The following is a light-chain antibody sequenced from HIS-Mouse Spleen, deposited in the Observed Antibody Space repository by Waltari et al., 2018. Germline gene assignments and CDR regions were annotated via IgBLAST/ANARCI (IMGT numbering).Light chain of an antibody. V-gene: IGLV1-44*01. J-gene: IGLJ1*01. CDR1: SSNIGSNT. CDR2: SNN. CDR3: AAWDDSLNGYV. Sequence: QSVLTQPPSASGTPGQRVTISCSGSSSNIGSNTVHWYQQRPGTAPKLLIYSNNQRPSGVPDRFSGSKSGTSASLAISGLQSEDEADYYCAAWDDSLNGYVFGTGTKVTVL.